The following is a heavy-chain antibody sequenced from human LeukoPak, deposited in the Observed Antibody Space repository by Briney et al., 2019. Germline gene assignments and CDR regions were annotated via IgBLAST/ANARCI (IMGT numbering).Heavy chain of an antibody. V-gene: IGHV1-2*02. J-gene: IGHJ4*02. CDR1: GYTFTGYY. D-gene: IGHD3-3*01. Sequence: ASVKVSCKASGYTFTGYYMHWVRQAPGQGLEWMGWINPNSGGTNYAQKFQGRVTMTRDTSISTAYMELSRLRSDDTAVYYCARDRVYYDFWSGYYRPYFDYWGQGTLVTVSS. CDR2: INPNSGGT. CDR3: ARDRVYYDFWSGYYRPYFDY.